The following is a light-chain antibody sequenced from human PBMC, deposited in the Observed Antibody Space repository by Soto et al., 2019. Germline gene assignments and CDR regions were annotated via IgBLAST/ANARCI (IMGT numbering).Light chain of an antibody. CDR3: QQYFGSSWT. CDR2: ATS. Sequence: EIVLTQSPGTLSSSPGERATLSCRASQSIDNRYLAWYQHKPGQAPRLLVYATSSRTTGVPDRFGGSGSVTDFTLTINRLESEDFALYYFQQYFGSSWTFGKVTKVDIK. CDR1: QSIDNRY. J-gene: IGKJ1*01. V-gene: IGKV3-20*01.